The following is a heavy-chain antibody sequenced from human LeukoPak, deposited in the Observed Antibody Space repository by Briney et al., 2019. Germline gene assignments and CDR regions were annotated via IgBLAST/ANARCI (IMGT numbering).Heavy chain of an antibody. V-gene: IGHV3-7*01. CDR1: GFTFRNFW. CDR2: MNEEASRI. J-gene: IGHJ4*02. D-gene: IGHD2-21*01. Sequence: GGSLRLSCAASGFTFRNFWMSWVRQAPGKGLEWVANMNEEASRIYYLDSVKGRFTISRDNAKNSLFLQMNSLRAEDTAVYYCARDGDGLIFPTDSRGQGTLVTASS. CDR3: ARDGDGLIFPTDS.